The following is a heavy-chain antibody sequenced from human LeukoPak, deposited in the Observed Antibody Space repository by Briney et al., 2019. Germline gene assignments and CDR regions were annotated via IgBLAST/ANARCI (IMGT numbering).Heavy chain of an antibody. D-gene: IGHD6-19*01. J-gene: IGHJ6*02. Sequence: PGGSLRLSCAASGFTFDDYAMQWVRQAPGKGLEWVSGISWNSGSIGYADSVKGRFTISRDNAKNSLYLQMNSLRAEDTALYYCAKGRQWLVPDGMDVWGQGTTVTVSS. CDR2: ISWNSGSI. CDR1: GFTFDDYA. CDR3: AKGRQWLVPDGMDV. V-gene: IGHV3-9*01.